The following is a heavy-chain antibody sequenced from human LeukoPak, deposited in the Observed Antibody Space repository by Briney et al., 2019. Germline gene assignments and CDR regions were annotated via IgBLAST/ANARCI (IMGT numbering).Heavy chain of an antibody. D-gene: IGHD5-18*01. CDR2: IDTSGNT. V-gene: IGHV4-4*07. CDR3: ARRTHSYSPGDRSTYYFDY. CDR1: GGSISSYY. Sequence: SETLSLTCTVSGGSISSYYWSWIRQPAGKGLEWIGRIDTSGNTNYKPSLKSRVTMSVDTSKNQFSLKLSSVTAADTAVYYCARRTHSYSPGDRSTYYFDYWGQGTLVTVSS. J-gene: IGHJ4*02.